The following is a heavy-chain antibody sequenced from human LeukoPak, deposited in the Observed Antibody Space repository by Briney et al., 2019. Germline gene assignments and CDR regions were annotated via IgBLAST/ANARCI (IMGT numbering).Heavy chain of an antibody. V-gene: IGHV1-18*01. CDR3: ARSRVPAASSRYYYYGMDV. D-gene: IGHD2-2*01. CDR1: GYTFTSYG. J-gene: IGHJ6*02. Sequence: ASVKVSCKASGYTFTSYGISWVRQAPGQGLEWMGWISAYNGNTNYAQKLQGRVTMTTDTSTSTAHMELRSLRSDDTAVYYCARSRVPAASSRYYYYGMDVWGQGTTVTVSS. CDR2: ISAYNGNT.